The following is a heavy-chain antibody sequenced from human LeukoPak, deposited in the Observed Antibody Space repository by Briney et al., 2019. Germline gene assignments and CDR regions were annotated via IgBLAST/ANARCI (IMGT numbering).Heavy chain of an antibody. Sequence: AGGSLRLSCAASGFSFSTYAMSWVRQAPGKGLEWVSGISGSGGDTYYADSVKGRFTIPRDNSKNMLSLQMNSLRADDTALYYCAKEPGGGWRTIDYWGQGTLVTVSS. CDR3: AKEPGGGWRTIDY. CDR2: ISGSGGDT. V-gene: IGHV3-23*01. D-gene: IGHD6-19*01. CDR1: GFSFSTYA. J-gene: IGHJ4*02.